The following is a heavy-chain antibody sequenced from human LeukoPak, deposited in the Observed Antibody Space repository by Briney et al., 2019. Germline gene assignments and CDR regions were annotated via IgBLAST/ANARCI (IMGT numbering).Heavy chain of an antibody. CDR1: GGSISSYY. CDR2: IYSSGST. J-gene: IGHJ4*02. CDR3: ARESAIFGVFIVAFDY. D-gene: IGHD3-3*01. V-gene: IGHV4-4*07. Sequence: PSENLSFTCTVSGGSISSYYWNWIRQPAGKGLEWIGRIYSSGSTNYNPSLKSRVTMSVDTSKNQFSLKLNSVTAADTAVYYCARESAIFGVFIVAFDYWGQGALVTVSS.